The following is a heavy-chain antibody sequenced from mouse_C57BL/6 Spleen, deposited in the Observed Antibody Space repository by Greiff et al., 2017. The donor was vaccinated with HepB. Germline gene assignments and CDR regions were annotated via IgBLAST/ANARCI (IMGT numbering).Heavy chain of an antibody. D-gene: IGHD1-1*02. J-gene: IGHJ2*01. Sequence: EVKLVESGGGLVKPGGSLKLSCAASGFTFSSYTMSWVRQTPETRLEWVATISGGGGNTYYPDSVKGRFTISRDNAKNTLYLQMSSLRSEDTALYYCARGGGTFDDWGQGTTLTVSS. V-gene: IGHV5-9*01. CDR1: GFTFSSYT. CDR3: ARGGGTFDD. CDR2: ISGGGGNT.